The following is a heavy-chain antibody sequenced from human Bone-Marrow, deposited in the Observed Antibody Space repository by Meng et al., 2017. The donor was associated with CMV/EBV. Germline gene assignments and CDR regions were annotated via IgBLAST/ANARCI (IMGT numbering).Heavy chain of an antibody. CDR1: GDSVSSNSAA. Sequence: SQTLSLPCAISGDSVSSNSAAWNWIRQSPSRGLEWLGRTYYRSKWYNDYAVSVKSRITINPDTSKNQFSLQLNSVTPEDTAVYYCARDSPAYCGGDCYSNGVDVWGQGTTVTVSS. D-gene: IGHD2-21*01. V-gene: IGHV6-1*01. CDR3: ARDSPAYCGGDCYSNGVDV. CDR2: TYYRSKWYN. J-gene: IGHJ6*02.